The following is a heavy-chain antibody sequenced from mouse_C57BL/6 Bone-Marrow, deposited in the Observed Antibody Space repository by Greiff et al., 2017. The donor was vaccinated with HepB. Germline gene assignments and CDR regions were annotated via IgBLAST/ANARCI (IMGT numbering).Heavy chain of an antibody. CDR2: IYPRSGNT. D-gene: IGHD1-1*01. CDR1: GYTFTSYG. J-gene: IGHJ3*01. CDR3: ARSPGIYYYGRWFAY. V-gene: IGHV1-81*01. Sequence: QVQLQQSGAELARPGASVKLSCKASGYTFTSYGISWVKQSTGQGLEWIGEIYPRSGNTYYNEKFKGKATLTADKSSSTAYMELRSLTSEDSAVYFCARSPGIYYYGRWFAYWGQGTLVTVSA.